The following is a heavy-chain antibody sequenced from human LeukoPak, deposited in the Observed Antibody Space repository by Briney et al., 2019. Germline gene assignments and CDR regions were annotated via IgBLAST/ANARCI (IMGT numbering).Heavy chain of an antibody. CDR1: GFTFGDYA. V-gene: IGHV3-49*03. CDR3: TRPPSQYYDFWSGHY. CDR2: IRSKAYGGTT. D-gene: IGHD3-3*01. Sequence: GGSLRLSCTASGFTFGDYAMSWFRQAPGKGLEWVGFIRSKAYGGTTEYAASVKGRSTISRDDSKSIAYLQMNSLKTEDTAVYYCTRPPSQYYDFWSGHYWGQGTLVTVSS. J-gene: IGHJ4*02.